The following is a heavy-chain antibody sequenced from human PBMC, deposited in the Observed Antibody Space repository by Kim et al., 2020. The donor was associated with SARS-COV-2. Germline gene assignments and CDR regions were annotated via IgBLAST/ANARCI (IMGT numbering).Heavy chain of an antibody. J-gene: IGHJ5*02. Sequence: RYSPSFQGQVTISADKSISTAYLQWSSLKASDTAMYYCARWGGGSNWFDPWGQGTLVTVSS. CDR3: ARWGGGSNWFDP. V-gene: IGHV5-51*01. D-gene: IGHD2-15*01.